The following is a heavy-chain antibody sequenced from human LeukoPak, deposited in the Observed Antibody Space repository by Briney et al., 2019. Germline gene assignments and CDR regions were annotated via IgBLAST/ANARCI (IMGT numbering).Heavy chain of an antibody. D-gene: IGHD1-26*01. Sequence: ASVKVSCKASGGSFSNYVITWVRQAPGQGFEWMGLINPSGSSTSYAQKFQGRLSLTRDMSTSTDYMELSSLRSEDTAVYYCARDNSVGDTAWWFDPWGQGTLVTVSS. CDR3: ARDNSVGDTAWWFDP. J-gene: IGHJ5*02. CDR2: INPSGSST. CDR1: GGSFSNYV. V-gene: IGHV1-46*01.